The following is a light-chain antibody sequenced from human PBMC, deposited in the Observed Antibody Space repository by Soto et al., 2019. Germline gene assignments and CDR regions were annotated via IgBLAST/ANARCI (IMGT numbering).Light chain of an antibody. J-gene: IGKJ1*01. CDR3: QHRSGWWT. V-gene: IGKV3-11*01. CDR2: DAS. Sequence: EIVLTQSPATLSLSPGDRATLSCRASQTIDTFLAWYQHKPGQAPRLLIYDASSRAAGVPSRFRGSGSGADFSLTIVSLEPEDSAIYYCQHRSGWWTFGQGTKVE. CDR1: QTIDTF.